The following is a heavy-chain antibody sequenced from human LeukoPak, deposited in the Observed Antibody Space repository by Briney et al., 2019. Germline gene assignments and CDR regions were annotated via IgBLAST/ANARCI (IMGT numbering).Heavy chain of an antibody. Sequence: PSETLSLTCSVSGDSISSGGYFWTWIRQPPGKGLEWIGYIDHSGSTYYNPSLKSRVTMSVDTSKNQFSLKLSSVTAADTAVYYCAREGLGREQLVRRPFDYWGQGTLVTVSS. J-gene: IGHJ4*02. D-gene: IGHD6-6*01. CDR1: GDSISSGGYF. CDR2: IDHSGST. CDR3: AREGLGREQLVRRPFDY. V-gene: IGHV4-30-2*01.